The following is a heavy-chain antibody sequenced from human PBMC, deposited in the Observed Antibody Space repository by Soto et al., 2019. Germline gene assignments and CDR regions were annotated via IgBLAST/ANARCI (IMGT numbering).Heavy chain of an antibody. CDR2: INPYNGDS. D-gene: IGHD3-16*01. CDR3: ARRVLIFGGPRRLDY. CDR1: GYPFSTYA. J-gene: IGHJ4*02. Sequence: QVQLVQSGAEVKKPGASVRVSCKASGYPFSTYALTWVRQAPGQGLEWMGWINPYNGDSKYARKYQDRVTMTTDTSPTTAYMEVRSLRSDDTAVYYCARRVLIFGGPRRLDYWGQGTLVTVSS. V-gene: IGHV1-18*04.